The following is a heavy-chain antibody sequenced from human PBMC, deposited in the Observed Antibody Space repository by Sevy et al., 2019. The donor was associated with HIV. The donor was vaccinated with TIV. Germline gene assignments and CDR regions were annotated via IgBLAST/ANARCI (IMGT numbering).Heavy chain of an antibody. CDR2: FFYSGST. D-gene: IGHD6-25*01. J-gene: IGHJ6*02. CDR1: GDSISGYY. V-gene: IGHV4-59*01. CDR3: ARGRAAPWGMDV. Sequence: SETLSLTCTVSGDSISGYYWSWIRQPPGKGLEWIGYFFYSGSTNYNPSLKSRVTISVDTTRNQVSLKVRSVTAADTALYYCARGRAAPWGMDVWGQGTTVTVSS.